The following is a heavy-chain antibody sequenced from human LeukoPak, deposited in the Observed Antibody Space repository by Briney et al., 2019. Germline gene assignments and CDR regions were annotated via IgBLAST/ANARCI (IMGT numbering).Heavy chain of an antibody. CDR2: IIPIFGTA. J-gene: IGHJ6*02. CDR1: GGTFSSYA. CDR3: ARDTLGSGPAPYGMDV. V-gene: IGHV1-69*13. Sequence: SVKVSCKASGGTFSSYAISWVRHAPGQGLEWMGGIIPIFGTANYAQKFQGRVTITADESTSTAYMELSSLRSEDTAVYYCARDTLGSGPAPYGMDVWGQGTTVTVSS. D-gene: IGHD3-10*01.